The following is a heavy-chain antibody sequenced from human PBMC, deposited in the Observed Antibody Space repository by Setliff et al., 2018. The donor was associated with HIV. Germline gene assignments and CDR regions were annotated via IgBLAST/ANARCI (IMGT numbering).Heavy chain of an antibody. D-gene: IGHD2-21*02. J-gene: IGHJ4*02. CDR1: GGSISSNSYY. CDR3: ARGRDGYSLGNFDF. Sequence: SETLSLTCTVSGGSISSNSYYWGWIRQSPGKGLEWIGSRYYSGSTYQNPSLKSRVTIPVDTSKNQFSLGLRSLTAADTAVYYCARGRDGYSLGNFDFWGQGTLVTVSS. CDR2: RYYSGST. V-gene: IGHV4-39*07.